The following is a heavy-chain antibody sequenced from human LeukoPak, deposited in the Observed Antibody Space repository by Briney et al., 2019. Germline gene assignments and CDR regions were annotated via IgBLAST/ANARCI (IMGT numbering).Heavy chain of an antibody. CDR3: ARQSISARRAFDI. CDR1: GGSISSYC. CDR2: SYYSGST. J-gene: IGHJ3*02. V-gene: IGHV4-59*08. D-gene: IGHD6-6*01. Sequence: SETLSLTCSVSGGSISSYCWSWIRQPPGKGLEYIGYSYYSGSTDYNPSLKSRVTISVDTSNQFSLMLTSVTAADTAVYYCARQSISARRAFDIWGQGTMVTVSS.